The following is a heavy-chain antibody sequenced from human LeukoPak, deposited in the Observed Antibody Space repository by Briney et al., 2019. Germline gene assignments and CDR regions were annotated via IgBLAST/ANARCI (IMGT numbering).Heavy chain of an antibody. CDR3: ARVYYDSSGYSFDY. CDR1: GFTFSSYW. CDR2: INSDGSST. D-gene: IGHD3-22*01. V-gene: IGHV3-74*01. J-gene: IGHJ4*02. Sequence: GGSLRLSCAASGFTFSSYWMHWVRHAPGKGLVWVSRINSDGSSTSYADSVKGRFTISRDNAKNTLYLQMNSLRAEDTAVYYCARVYYDSSGYSFDYWGQGTLVTVSS.